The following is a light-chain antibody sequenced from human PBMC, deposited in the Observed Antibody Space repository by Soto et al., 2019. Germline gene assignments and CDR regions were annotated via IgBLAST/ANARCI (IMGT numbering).Light chain of an antibody. CDR2: RNN. J-gene: IGLJ2*01. CDR1: SSNIESNT. CDR3: AVWGDILNGVV. V-gene: IGLV1-44*01. Sequence: QSVLTQPPSASRTPGQRVTISCSGSSSNIESNTVNWYQQVPGAAPKLLIYRNNQRPSGVPDRFSGSKSSTSASLAISGLLSEDEAEYYCAVWGDILNGVVFGGGTKLAVL.